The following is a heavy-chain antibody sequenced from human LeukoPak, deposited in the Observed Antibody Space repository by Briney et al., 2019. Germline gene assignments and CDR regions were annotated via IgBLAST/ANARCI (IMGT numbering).Heavy chain of an antibody. CDR3: ARFSSSWYIFDY. CDR2: IIPIFGTA. CDR1: GGTFSSYA. D-gene: IGHD6-13*01. V-gene: IGHV1-69*05. Sequence: GASVKVSCKASGGTFSSYAISWVRQAPGQGLEWMGGIIPIFGTANYAQKFQGRVTITTDESTSTAHMELSSLRSEDTAVYYCARFSSSWYIFDYWGQGTLVTVSS. J-gene: IGHJ4*02.